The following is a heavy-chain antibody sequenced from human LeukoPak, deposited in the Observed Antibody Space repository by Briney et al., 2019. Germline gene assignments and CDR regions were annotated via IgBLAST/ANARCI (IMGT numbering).Heavy chain of an antibody. Sequence: GGSLRLSCAASGLTFSRYWMSWVRQAPGKGLEWVANIKQDGSEKYYVDSVKGRFIISRDNAKNSLYLQMNSLRAEDTAVYYCARGYYYDSSGYYVDYWGQGTLVTVSS. CDR1: GLTFSRYW. J-gene: IGHJ4*02. V-gene: IGHV3-7*04. CDR2: IKQDGSEK. CDR3: ARGYYYDSSGYYVDY. D-gene: IGHD3-22*01.